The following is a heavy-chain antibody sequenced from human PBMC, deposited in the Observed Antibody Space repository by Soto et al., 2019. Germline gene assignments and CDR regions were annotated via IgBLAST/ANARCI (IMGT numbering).Heavy chain of an antibody. D-gene: IGHD2-8*01. Sequence: QEQLVESGGGVVQPGRSQRLSCVASGFTFSNYGIHWVRQAPGKGLEWVAIIWYEGENKYYSDNVKGRFTIYRDNSRSTASLQMNSLRVDDTVVYYCARVPSTLYAMDVWGQGTTVTVSS. CDR3: ARVPSTLYAMDV. J-gene: IGHJ6*02. CDR2: IWYEGENK. V-gene: IGHV3-33*01. CDR1: GFTFSNYG.